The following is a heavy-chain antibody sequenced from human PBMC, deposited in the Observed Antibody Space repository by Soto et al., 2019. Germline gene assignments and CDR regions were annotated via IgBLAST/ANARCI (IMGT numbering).Heavy chain of an antibody. Sequence: PGGSLRLSCAASGFTFSSYEMNWVRQAPGKGLEWVSYISSSGSTLYYADSVKGRFTISRDNAKNSLYLQMNSLRAEDTAVYYCARTYRPSSPPAKYYFDYWGQGTLVTVSS. V-gene: IGHV3-48*03. CDR3: ARTYRPSSPPAKYYFDY. CDR2: ISSSGSTL. CDR1: GFTFSSYE. D-gene: IGHD6-6*01. J-gene: IGHJ4*02.